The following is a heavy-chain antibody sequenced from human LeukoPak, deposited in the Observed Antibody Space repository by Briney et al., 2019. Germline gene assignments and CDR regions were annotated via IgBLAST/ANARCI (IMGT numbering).Heavy chain of an antibody. CDR2: IYSGGST. Sequence: SGGSLRLSCAASEFSVGSNYMTWVRQAPGKGLEWVSLIYSGGSTYYADSVEGRFTISRDNSKNTLYLQMNSLRAEDTAVYYCAKDTKASSGYYSYYFDYWGQGTLVTVSS. V-gene: IGHV3-66*02. CDR1: EFSVGSNY. D-gene: IGHD3-22*01. J-gene: IGHJ4*02. CDR3: AKDTKASSGYYSYYFDY.